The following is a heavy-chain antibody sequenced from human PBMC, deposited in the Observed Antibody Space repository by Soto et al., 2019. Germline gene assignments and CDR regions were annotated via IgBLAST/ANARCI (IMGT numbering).Heavy chain of an antibody. CDR2: ISPGGDII. CDR1: GFSLRDYY. J-gene: IGHJ4*02. CDR3: TRDPRMTDF. V-gene: IGHV3-11*01. Sequence: PGGSLRLSCAASGFSLRDYYMTWIRQAPGKGLELLSYISPGGDIIKYADPVKGRFIISRDNAKNSLYLHMNSLSAEDTAVYYCTRDPRMTDFWGQGTLVTVSS.